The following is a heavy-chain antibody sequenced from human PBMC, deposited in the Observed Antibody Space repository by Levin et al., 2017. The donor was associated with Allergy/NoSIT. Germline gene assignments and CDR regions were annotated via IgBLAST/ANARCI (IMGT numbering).Heavy chain of an antibody. V-gene: IGHV3-64D*06. D-gene: IGHD3-10*01. Sequence: GGSLRLSCSASGFIFSSFAMHWVRQAPGKGLEYVSAISSNGGNTYYADSVKGRITISRDNSKNTLYLQMSSLRADDTAVYYCVKDRNSEFYFYYMEVWGKGTTVTVSS. CDR2: ISSNGGNT. CDR3: VKDRNSEFYFYYMEV. J-gene: IGHJ6*03. CDR1: GFIFSSFA.